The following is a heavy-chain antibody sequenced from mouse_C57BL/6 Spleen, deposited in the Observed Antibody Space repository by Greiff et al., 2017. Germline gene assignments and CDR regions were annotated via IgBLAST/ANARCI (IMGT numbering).Heavy chain of an antibody. V-gene: IGHV1-81*01. J-gene: IGHJ2*01. Sequence: VQLQQSGAELARPGASVKLSCKASGYTFTSYGISWVKQRTGQGLEWIGEIYPRSGNTYYNEKFKGKATLTADKSSSTAYMELRSLTSEDSAVYFCARKRDDYGYFDYWGQGTTLTVSS. CDR3: ARKRDDYGYFDY. CDR1: GYTFTSYG. D-gene: IGHD2-4*01. CDR2: IYPRSGNT.